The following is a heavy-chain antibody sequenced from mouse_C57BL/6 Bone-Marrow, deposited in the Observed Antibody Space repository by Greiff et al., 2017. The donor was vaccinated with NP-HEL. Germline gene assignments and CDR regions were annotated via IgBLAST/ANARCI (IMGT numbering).Heavy chain of an antibody. D-gene: IGHD1-1*01. CDR3: TTRYYYGSSYDY. J-gene: IGHJ2*01. Sequence: VQLKHSGAELVRPGASVKLSCTASGFNIKDDYMHWVKQRPEQGLEWIGWIDPENGDTEYASKFQGKATITADTSSNTAYLQLSSLTSEDTAVYYCTTRYYYGSSYDYWGQGTTLTVSS. CDR1: GFNIKDDY. CDR2: IDPENGDT. V-gene: IGHV14-4*01.